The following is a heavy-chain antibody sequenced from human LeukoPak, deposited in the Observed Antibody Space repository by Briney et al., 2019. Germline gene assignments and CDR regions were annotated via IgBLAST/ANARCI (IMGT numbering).Heavy chain of an antibody. Sequence: ASVKVSCKASGYTFTGYYMHWVRQAPGQGLEWMGWINPNRGGTNYAQKFQGRVTMTRDTSISTAYMELSRLRSDDTAVYYCASAYYDFWSGYYPHYYYYYYMDVWGKGTTVTVSS. CDR3: ASAYYDFWSGYYPHYYYYYYMDV. CDR2: INPNRGGT. V-gene: IGHV1-2*02. J-gene: IGHJ6*03. D-gene: IGHD3-3*01. CDR1: GYTFTGYY.